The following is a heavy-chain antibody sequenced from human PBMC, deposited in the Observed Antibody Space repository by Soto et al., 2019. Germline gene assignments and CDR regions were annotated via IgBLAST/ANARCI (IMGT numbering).Heavy chain of an antibody. CDR3: ARLCVVVVAASSYYTDV. Sequence: SETLSLTCAVYGGSFSGYYWSWIRQPPGKGLEWIGEINHSGSTNYNPSLKSRVTISVDTSKNQFSLKLSSVTAADTAVYYCARLCVVVVAASSYYTDVWGKGTTVTVSS. V-gene: IGHV4-34*01. J-gene: IGHJ6*03. D-gene: IGHD2-15*01. CDR1: GGSFSGYY. CDR2: INHSGST.